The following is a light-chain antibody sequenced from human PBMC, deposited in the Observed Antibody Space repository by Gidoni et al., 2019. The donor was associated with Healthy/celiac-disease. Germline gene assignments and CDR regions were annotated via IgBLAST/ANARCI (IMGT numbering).Light chain of an antibody. J-gene: IGKJ2*03. CDR1: QDISNY. Sequence: DIQMTQSPSSLSASVGDRVTITCQASQDISNYLNWYQQKPGKAPKLLIYDASNVETGVPSRFSGSGSGKDFTITISSLQPEDIATYYCQQYDNLPYSFGQGTKLEIK. V-gene: IGKV1-33*01. CDR2: DAS. CDR3: QQYDNLPYS.